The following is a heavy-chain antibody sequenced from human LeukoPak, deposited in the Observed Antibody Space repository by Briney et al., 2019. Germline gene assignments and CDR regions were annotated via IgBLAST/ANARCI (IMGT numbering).Heavy chain of an antibody. V-gene: IGHV3-20*04. CDR3: ARGGGSYEDLYFDY. J-gene: IGHJ4*02. CDR2: INWNGGST. Sequence: PGGSLRLSCAASGFTFDDYGLTWVRQAPGKGLEWVSGINWNGGSTRYADSVKGRFTISRENAKNSMYLQMNSLRAEDTALYYCARGGGSYEDLYFDYWGQGTLVTVSS. CDR1: GFTFDDYG. D-gene: IGHD1-26*01.